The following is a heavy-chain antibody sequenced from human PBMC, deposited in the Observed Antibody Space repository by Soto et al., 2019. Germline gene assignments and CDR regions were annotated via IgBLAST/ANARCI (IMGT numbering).Heavy chain of an antibody. J-gene: IGHJ4*02. CDR1: GFTFSTYG. CDR3: ARESEDLTSNFDY. CDR2: ISSTTNYI. V-gene: IGHV3-21*06. Sequence: EVQLVESGGGLVQPGGSLRLSCVVSGFTFSTYGMTWVRQAPGKGLEWVSSISSTTNYIYYGDSMKGRFTISRDNAKNSLYLEMNSLRAEDTAVYYCARESEDLTSNFDYWGQGTLVTVSS.